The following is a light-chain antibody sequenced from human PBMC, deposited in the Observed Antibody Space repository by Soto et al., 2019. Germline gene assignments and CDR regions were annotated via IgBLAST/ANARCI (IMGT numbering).Light chain of an antibody. Sequence: EIVMTQSPATLSVSPGERATLSCRASQSVSSNLAWYQQKPGQATRLLIYGASTRDTGIPARFSGSGSGTEFTLTISSLQSEDFAVYYCQQYNNWPPWTFGQGTKVDIQ. J-gene: IGKJ1*01. CDR2: GAS. CDR3: QQYNNWPPWT. V-gene: IGKV3-15*01. CDR1: QSVSSN.